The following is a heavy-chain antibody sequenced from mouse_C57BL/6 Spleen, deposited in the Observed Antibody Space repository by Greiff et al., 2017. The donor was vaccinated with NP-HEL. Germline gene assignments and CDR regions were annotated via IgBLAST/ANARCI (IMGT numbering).Heavy chain of an antibody. CDR2: IYPGSGST. CDR1: GYTFTSYW. J-gene: IGHJ4*01. V-gene: IGHV1-55*01. CDR3: ARGKSNYGPYAMDY. D-gene: IGHD2-5*01. Sequence: QVQLQQPGAELVKPGASVKMSCKASGYTFTSYWITWVKQRPGQGLEWIGDIYPGSGSTNYNEKFKSKATLTVDTSSSTAYMQLSSLTSEDSAVYYCARGKSNYGPYAMDYWGQGTSVTVSS.